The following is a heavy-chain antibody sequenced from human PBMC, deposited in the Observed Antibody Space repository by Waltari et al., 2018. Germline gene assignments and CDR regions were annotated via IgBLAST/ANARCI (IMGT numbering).Heavy chain of an antibody. V-gene: IGHV3-15*01. D-gene: IGHD1-26*01. CDR2: IKRKTDGGTT. CDR1: GFAFSNAW. Sequence: EVQLVESGGGLVKPGGSLRLSCAASGFAFSNAWMSWVRQAPGKGLEWVGRIKRKTDGGTTDYAAPVKGRFTISRDDSKNTLYLQMNSLKTEDTAVYYCTTVSGWDHDYWGQGTLVTVSS. CDR3: TTVSGWDHDY. J-gene: IGHJ4*02.